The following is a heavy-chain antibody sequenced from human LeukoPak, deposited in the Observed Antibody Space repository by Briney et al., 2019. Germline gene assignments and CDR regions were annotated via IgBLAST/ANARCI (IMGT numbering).Heavy chain of an antibody. V-gene: IGHV3-74*01. D-gene: IGHD6-19*01. Sequence: GGSLRLSCAASGFTFSSDWMHWVRHAPGKGLVWVSRINNDGSTTAYADSVKGRFTSSRDNPKNTLYLQRNSLRADDTAVYYCTRDSYSSAWDWGQGTLVTVSS. CDR2: INNDGSTT. J-gene: IGHJ4*02. CDR3: TRDSYSSAWD. CDR1: GFTFSSDW.